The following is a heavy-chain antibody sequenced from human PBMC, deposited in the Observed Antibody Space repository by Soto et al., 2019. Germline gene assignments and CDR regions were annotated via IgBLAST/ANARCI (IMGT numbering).Heavy chain of an antibody. V-gene: IGHV4-39*01. J-gene: IGHJ5*02. CDR2: IYYSGST. Sequence: QLQLQESGPGLVKPSETLSLTCTVSGGSISSSSYYWGWIRQPPGKGLEWIGSIYYSGSTYYNPSLKSRGTISEDTSKNQFSLKLSSVTAADTAGDYGARQLYEVVAATLNWFDPWGQGTLVTVSS. CDR1: GGSISSSSYY. D-gene: IGHD2-15*01. CDR3: ARQLYEVVAATLNWFDP.